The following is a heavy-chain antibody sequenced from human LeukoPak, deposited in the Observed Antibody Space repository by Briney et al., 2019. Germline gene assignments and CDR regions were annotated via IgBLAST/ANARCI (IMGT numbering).Heavy chain of an antibody. Sequence: PSETLSLTCTVSGFSISSYDWSWLRQPPGKGLEWIGYIYCSGSTNYNPSLKSRVTISVDTSKNQFSLKLSSVTAADTAVYYCARAGPRSSLNFDYWGQGTLVTVSS. J-gene: IGHJ4*02. CDR3: ARAGPRSSLNFDY. CDR2: IYCSGST. V-gene: IGHV4-59*01. CDR1: GFSISSYD. D-gene: IGHD6-19*01.